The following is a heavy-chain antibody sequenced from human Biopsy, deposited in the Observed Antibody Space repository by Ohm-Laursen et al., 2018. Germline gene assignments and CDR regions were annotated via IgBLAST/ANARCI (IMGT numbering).Heavy chain of an antibody. CDR3: AKASGYSSGWPIDY. J-gene: IGHJ4*02. V-gene: IGHV3-9*01. CDR1: GFTFENYA. Sequence: SLRLSCAASGFTFENYAMNWVRQAPGKGLEWVSGISWNSGSVVYADSVKGRFTISRDNAKNSLYLQMHNLRAEDTAFYYCAKASGYSSGWPIDYWGQGNLVTVSS. CDR2: ISWNSGSV. D-gene: IGHD6-19*01.